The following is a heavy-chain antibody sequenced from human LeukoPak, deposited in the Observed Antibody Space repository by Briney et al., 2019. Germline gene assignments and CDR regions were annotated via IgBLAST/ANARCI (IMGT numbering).Heavy chain of an antibody. Sequence: SETLSLTCTVSGGSISSSSYYWGWIRQPPGKGLEWIGSIYYSGSTYYNPSLKSRVTISVDTSKNQFSLKLSSVTAADTAVYYCARDHRRGGWYQGSWFDPWGQGTLVTVSS. CDR1: GGSISSSSYY. D-gene: IGHD6-19*01. CDR3: ARDHRRGGWYQGSWFDP. J-gene: IGHJ5*02. CDR2: IYYSGST. V-gene: IGHV4-39*07.